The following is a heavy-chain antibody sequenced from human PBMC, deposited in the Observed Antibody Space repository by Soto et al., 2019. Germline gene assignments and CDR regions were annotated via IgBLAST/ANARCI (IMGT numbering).Heavy chain of an antibody. D-gene: IGHD3-22*01. Sequence: GGPLRLSRSTTGFDFSNAWINRVPQAPRKGLEWVGRIKSKTDGGTTDFAAPVKGRFAISRDDSKNIMYLQMNSLNIEDTAVYYCTTDSFSTMMVVGFDYWGHGALVTVSS. CDR3: TTDSFSTMMVVGFDY. CDR2: IKSKTDGGTT. CDR1: GFDFSNAW. J-gene: IGHJ4*01. V-gene: IGHV3-15*07.